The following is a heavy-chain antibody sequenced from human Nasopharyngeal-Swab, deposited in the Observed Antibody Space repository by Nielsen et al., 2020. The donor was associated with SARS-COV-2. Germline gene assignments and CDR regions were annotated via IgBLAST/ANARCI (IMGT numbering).Heavy chain of an antibody. Sequence: SVKVSCKASGGTFSSYAISWVRQAPGQGLEWMGGIIPIFDTANYAQKFQGRVTITADESTSTAYMELSSLRSEDTAVYYCARPGGQQLANDYYYGMDVWGQGTTVTVSS. D-gene: IGHD6-13*01. CDR1: GGTFSSYA. CDR3: ARPGGQQLANDYYYGMDV. J-gene: IGHJ6*02. V-gene: IGHV1-69*13. CDR2: IIPIFDTA.